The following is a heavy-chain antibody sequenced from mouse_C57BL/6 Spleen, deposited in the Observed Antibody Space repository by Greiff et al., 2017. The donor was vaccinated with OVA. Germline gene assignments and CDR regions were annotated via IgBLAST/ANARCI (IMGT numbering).Heavy chain of an antibody. V-gene: IGHV1-64*01. J-gene: IGHJ4*01. CDR3: ARGDVVVATDYAMDY. Sequence: QVQLQQPGAELVKPGASVKLSCKASGYTFTSYWMHWVKQRPGQGLEWIGMIHPNSGSTNYNEKFKSKATLTVDKSSSTAYMQLSSLTSEDSAVYYCARGDVVVATDYAMDYWGQGTSVTVSS. CDR2: IHPNSGST. CDR1: GYTFTSYW. D-gene: IGHD1-1*01.